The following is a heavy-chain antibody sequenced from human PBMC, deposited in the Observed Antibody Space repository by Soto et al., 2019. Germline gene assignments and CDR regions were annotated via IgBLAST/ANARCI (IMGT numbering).Heavy chain of an antibody. D-gene: IGHD6-19*01. CDR3: AREAVAGLLGAFDI. Sequence: ASVKVSCKASGGPFSSYATSWVRQAPGQGLEWMGGIIPMYGKTDYAQKFQGRVTISADESTSTAYMELSSLRSEDTAVYYCAREAVAGLLGAFDIWGQGTMVTVSS. CDR2: IIPMYGKT. J-gene: IGHJ3*02. V-gene: IGHV1-69*13. CDR1: GGPFSSYA.